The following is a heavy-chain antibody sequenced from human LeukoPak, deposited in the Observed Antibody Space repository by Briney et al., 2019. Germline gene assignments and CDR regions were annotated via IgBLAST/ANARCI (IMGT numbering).Heavy chain of an antibody. CDR3: AKDSLTPRGFWSGTFDY. V-gene: IGHV3-21*04. J-gene: IGHJ4*02. Sequence: GGSLRLSCAASGFTFSSYNMNWVRQAPGKGLEWVSSISSSSSYIYYADSVKGRFTISRDNSKSTLYLQMNSPRAEDTAVYYCAKDSLTPRGFWSGTFDYWGQGTLVTVSS. D-gene: IGHD3-3*01. CDR1: GFTFSSYN. CDR2: ISSSSSYI.